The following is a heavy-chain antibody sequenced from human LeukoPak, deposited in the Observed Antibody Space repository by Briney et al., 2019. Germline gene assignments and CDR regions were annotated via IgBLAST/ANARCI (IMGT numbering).Heavy chain of an antibody. V-gene: IGHV4-34*01. CDR2: INHSGST. D-gene: IGHD3-22*01. Sequence: KSSETLSLTCAVYGGSFSGYYWSWIRQPPGKGLEWIGEINHSGSTNYNPSLKSRVTISVDTSKNQFSLKLSSVTAADTAVYYCARHPYDSSGLDYWGQGTLVTVSS. CDR1: GGSFSGYY. J-gene: IGHJ4*02. CDR3: ARHPYDSSGLDY.